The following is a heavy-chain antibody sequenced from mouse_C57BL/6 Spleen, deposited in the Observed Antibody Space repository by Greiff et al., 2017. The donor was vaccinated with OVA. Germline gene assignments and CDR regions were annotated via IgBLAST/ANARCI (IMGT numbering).Heavy chain of an antibody. Sequence: VQLQQSGPELVKPGASVKIPCKASGYTFPDYHLDWVKQSPGKSLEWIGDINPNNGGTIYNQKFKGQATLTGDKSSSTTYMELHILTSEDTAVDYCAREGYDCSDWYFDVWGTGTTVTVSA. D-gene: IGHD1-1*01. V-gene: IGHV1-18*01. CDR3: AREGYDCSDWYFDV. J-gene: IGHJ1*03. CDR1: GYTFPDYH. CDR2: INPNNGGT.